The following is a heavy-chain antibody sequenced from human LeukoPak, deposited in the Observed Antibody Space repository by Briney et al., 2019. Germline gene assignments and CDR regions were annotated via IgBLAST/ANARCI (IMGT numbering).Heavy chain of an antibody. CDR1: GFTFSSYA. Sequence: GSLRLSCAASGFTFSSYAMSWVRQAPGKGLEWVSAISCSGGSTYYADSVKGRFTISRDNSKNTLYLQMNSLRAEDTAVYYCAKAHYDILTGHRWGGFQHWGQGTLVTVSS. CDR2: ISCSGGST. J-gene: IGHJ1*01. D-gene: IGHD3-9*01. V-gene: IGHV3-23*01. CDR3: AKAHYDILTGHRWGGFQH.